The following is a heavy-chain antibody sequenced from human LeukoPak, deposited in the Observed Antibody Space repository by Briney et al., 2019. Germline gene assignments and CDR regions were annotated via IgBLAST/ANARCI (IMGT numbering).Heavy chain of an antibody. CDR3: AKLNLYRPVAGYYFDY. D-gene: IGHD6-19*01. CDR1: GGSISSYY. Sequence: SETLSLTCTVSGGSISSYYWSWIRQPPGKGLEWIGYIYYSGSTNYNPSLKSRVTISVDTSKNQFSLKLSSVTAADTAVYYCAKLNLYRPVAGYYFDYWGQGTLVTVSS. V-gene: IGHV4-59*01. CDR2: IYYSGST. J-gene: IGHJ4*02.